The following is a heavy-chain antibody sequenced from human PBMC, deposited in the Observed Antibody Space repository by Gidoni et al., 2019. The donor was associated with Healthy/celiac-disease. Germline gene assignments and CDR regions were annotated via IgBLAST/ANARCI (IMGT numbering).Heavy chain of an antibody. CDR1: GFTFSSYA. CDR3: AKDGSGSYGELWYFDL. J-gene: IGHJ2*01. Sequence: EVQLLESGGGLVQPGGSLRLSCAASGFTFSSYAMSWVRQAPGKGLEGVSAISGSGGSTYYADSVKGRFTISRDNSKNTLYLQMNSLRAEDTAVYYCAKDGSGSYGELWYFDLWGRGTLVTVSS. D-gene: IGHD1-26*01. CDR2: ISGSGGST. V-gene: IGHV3-23*01.